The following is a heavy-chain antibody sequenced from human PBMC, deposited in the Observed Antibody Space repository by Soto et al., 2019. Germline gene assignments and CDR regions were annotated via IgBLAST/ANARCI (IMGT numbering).Heavy chain of an antibody. CDR2: INPKFGDT. D-gene: IGHD3-10*02. CDR1: GYTFTAYH. Sequence: QVQLVQSGAEVKEPGDSVRVSCEASGYTFTAYHIHWVRQAPGQGLEWMGWINPKFGDTTYAQDFQSRVSMTWDMSISTVYMELSRLTSDDTAIYYCARTMDYYYGRGSGNGHGVWGQGTTVTVFS. J-gene: IGHJ6*02. CDR3: ARTMDYYYGRGSGNGHGV. V-gene: IGHV1-2*02.